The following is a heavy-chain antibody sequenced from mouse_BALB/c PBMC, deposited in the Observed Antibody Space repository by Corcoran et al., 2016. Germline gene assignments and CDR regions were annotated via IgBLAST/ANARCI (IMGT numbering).Heavy chain of an antibody. CDR3: ARWDWYFDV. J-gene: IGHJ1*01. Sequence: EDQLQQSGAVLVKPGASDKLSCTASGFNIKDTYIHWVKQRAEEGLEWIGRSDPANGNTKYDPKFQGKATITADTSSNTAYLQLSSLTSEDTAVYYCARWDWYFDVWGAGTTVTVSS. CDR1: GFNIKDTY. V-gene: IGHV14-3*02. CDR2: SDPANGNT.